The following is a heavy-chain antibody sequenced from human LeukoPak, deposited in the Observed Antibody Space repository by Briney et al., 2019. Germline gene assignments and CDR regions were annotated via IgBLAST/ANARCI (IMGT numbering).Heavy chain of an antibody. CDR1: GFTFDDYA. D-gene: IGHD3-9*01. V-gene: IGHV3-43*02. CDR3: AKNYYDILTGYYYYYYGLDV. J-gene: IGHJ6*02. CDR2: ISGDGSTT. Sequence: GGSLRLSCAASGFTFDDYAMHWVRQPPGKGLEWVSFISGDGSTTYYADSVKGRFSISRDNSKTSLYLQMNSLRSEDAALYYCAKNYYDILTGYYYYYYGLDVWGQGTTVTVSS.